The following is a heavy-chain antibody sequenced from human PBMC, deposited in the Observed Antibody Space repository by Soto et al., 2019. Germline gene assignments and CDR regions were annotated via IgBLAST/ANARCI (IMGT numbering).Heavy chain of an antibody. CDR1: GFTFSTYA. CDR2: ISYDGSNK. D-gene: IGHD2-15*01. J-gene: IGHJ6*02. CDR3: ARDARIVVVVAATRATEGYGMDV. Sequence: QVQVVESGGGVVQPGRSLRLSCAASGFTFSTYAMHWVRQAPGKGLEWVAVISYDGSNKYYADSVKGRFTISRDNSKNTLYLQMNSLRAEDTAVYYCARDARIVVVVAATRATEGYGMDVWGQGTTVTVSS. V-gene: IGHV3-30-3*01.